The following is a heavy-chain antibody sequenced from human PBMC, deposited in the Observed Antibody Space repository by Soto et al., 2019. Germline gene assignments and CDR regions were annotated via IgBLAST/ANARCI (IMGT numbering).Heavy chain of an antibody. CDR3: ARGAPGRDGYNLDFQH. J-gene: IGHJ1*01. Sequence: GGSLRLSCAACGFTFSTYAMNWVRQAPGKGLEWVSSISSSSSFRYYADSVKGRFTVSRDNAKNSLYLQMNSLRAEDTAMYYCARGAPGRDGYNLDFQHWGQGTLVAVSS. V-gene: IGHV3-21*01. D-gene: IGHD5-12*01. CDR2: ISSSSSFR. CDR1: GFTFSTYA.